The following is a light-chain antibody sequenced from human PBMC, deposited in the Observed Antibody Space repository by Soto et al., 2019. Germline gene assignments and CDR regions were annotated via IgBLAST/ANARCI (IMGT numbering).Light chain of an antibody. Sequence: EIVLTQSPVTLSSSPGERATLSCRASQSVSSYLVWYQQKPGQAPRLLIYDASNRATGIPARFSGSGSGTDFTLTISSLVPEDFAVYYCQQRGNRPPWTFGQGTKVDIK. J-gene: IGKJ1*01. CDR2: DAS. CDR1: QSVSSY. CDR3: QQRGNRPPWT. V-gene: IGKV3-11*01.